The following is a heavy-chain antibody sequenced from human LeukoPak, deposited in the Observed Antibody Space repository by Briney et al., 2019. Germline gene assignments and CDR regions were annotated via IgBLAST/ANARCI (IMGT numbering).Heavy chain of an antibody. V-gene: IGHV3-7*01. CDR3: ASAGSYLGDY. Sequence: GGSLRLSCAASGFTFRHSWLSWIRQTPGKGLEWVANIHPDSSVKFYVDSMEGRFTISRDDSKNTLYLQMNSLRAEDTAVYYCASAGSYLGDYWGQGTLVTVSS. D-gene: IGHD3-10*01. CDR2: IHPDSSVK. J-gene: IGHJ4*02. CDR1: GFTFRHSW.